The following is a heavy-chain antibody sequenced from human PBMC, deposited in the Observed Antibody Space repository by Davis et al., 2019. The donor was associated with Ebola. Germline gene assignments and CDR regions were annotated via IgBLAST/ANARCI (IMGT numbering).Heavy chain of an antibody. J-gene: IGHJ5*02. CDR3: ASGRGMYSSSWGAMRFDP. Sequence: PGGPLRPSCPAPGFTSISYGLHCVRPAPGKGLQWVAVIWYDVINKYYADSVKGRFTISRDNSKNTPYLQMNSVRDADTAVYYCASGRGMYSSSWGAMRFDPWGQGTLVTVSS. CDR2: IWYDVINK. V-gene: IGHV3-33*01. D-gene: IGHD6-13*01. CDR1: GFTSISYG.